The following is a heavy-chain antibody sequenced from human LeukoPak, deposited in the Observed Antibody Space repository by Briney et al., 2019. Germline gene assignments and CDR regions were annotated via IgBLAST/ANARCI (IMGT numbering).Heavy chain of an antibody. J-gene: IGHJ4*02. CDR3: ARDGDGRINFDY. Sequence: ASVKVSCKASGYTLTGYYMHWVRQAPGQGREWMGWINPNSGGTNYAQKFQGRVTVTRDTSISTDYMELSSLTSDDTAVYYCARDGDGRINFDYWGQGTLVTVSS. V-gene: IGHV1-2*02. D-gene: IGHD3-10*01. CDR2: INPNSGGT. CDR1: GYTLTGYY.